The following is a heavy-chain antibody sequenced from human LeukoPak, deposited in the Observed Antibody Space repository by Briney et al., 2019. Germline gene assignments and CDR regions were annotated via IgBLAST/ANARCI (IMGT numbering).Heavy chain of an antibody. D-gene: IGHD5-24*01. CDR3: ASGSLGDGYGVGDYYQYMDV. V-gene: IGHV1-69*05. J-gene: IGHJ6*03. CDR1: GGTFNSYA. Sequence: SVKVSCKASGGTFNSYAISWVRQAPGQGLEWMGGIMPLFGTANYAREFQGRVTFTTDESASTAYMEVSSLRSEDTAVYYCASGSLGDGYGVGDYYQYMDVWGKGTTVTASS. CDR2: IMPLFGTA.